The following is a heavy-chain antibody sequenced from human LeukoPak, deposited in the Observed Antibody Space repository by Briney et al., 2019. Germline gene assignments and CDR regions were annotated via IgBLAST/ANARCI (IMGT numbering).Heavy chain of an antibody. CDR2: MNPNSGNT. CDR3: ARASEVDTAMVDY. V-gene: IGHV1-8*03. CDR1: GYTFTSYD. Sequence: ASVKVSCKASGYTFTSYDINWVRQATGQGLEWMGWMNPNSGNTGYAQKFQGRVTITRNTSISTAYMELSSLRSEDTAVYYCARASEVDTAMVDYWGQGTLVTVSS. D-gene: IGHD5-18*01. J-gene: IGHJ4*02.